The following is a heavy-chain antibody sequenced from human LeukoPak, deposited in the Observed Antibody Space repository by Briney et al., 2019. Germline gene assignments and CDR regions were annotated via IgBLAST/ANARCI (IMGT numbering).Heavy chain of an antibody. V-gene: IGHV4-38-2*02. J-gene: IGHJ3*01. CDR1: GYSISSGYY. CDR2: IYHSGST. CDR3: AREGEDTAPLAVSFDL. Sequence: SETLSLTCTVSGYSISSGYYWGWIRQPPGKGLEGIGSIYHSGSTYDNPSLKSRVTISVDTSKNQFSLKLSSVPAADTAVYYCAREGEDTAPLAVSFDLWGQGTMVTVSS. D-gene: IGHD5-18*01.